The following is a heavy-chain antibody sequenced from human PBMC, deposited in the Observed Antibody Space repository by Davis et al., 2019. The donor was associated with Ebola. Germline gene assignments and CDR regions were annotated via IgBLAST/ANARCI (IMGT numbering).Heavy chain of an antibody. V-gene: IGHV3-33*01. CDR2: IWYDGSNE. Sequence: GGSLRLSCAASGFSFSTYGMHWVRQAPGKGLEWVAVIWYDGSNEHYADSVEGRFTISRDNSKNTLYLQMNSLKTEDTAVYYCARGHRSIDIWGQGTLVTVSS. CDR3: ARGHRSIDI. CDR1: GFSFSTYG. J-gene: IGHJ3*02.